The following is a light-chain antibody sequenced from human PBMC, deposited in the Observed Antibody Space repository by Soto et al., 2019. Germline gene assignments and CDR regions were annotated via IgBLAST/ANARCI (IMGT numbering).Light chain of an antibody. J-gene: IGLJ3*02. CDR2: NTN. CDR3: VLYLSSGHWV. CDR1: SGSVSTNYY. Sequence: QTVVTQEPSFSVSPGGTVTLTCGLSSGSVSTNYYPSWYQQTPGQAPRTLIYNTNTRSSGVPDRFSGSILGNKAALTITGAQADDESDYYCVLYLSSGHWVIGGGTKLTVL. V-gene: IGLV8-61*01.